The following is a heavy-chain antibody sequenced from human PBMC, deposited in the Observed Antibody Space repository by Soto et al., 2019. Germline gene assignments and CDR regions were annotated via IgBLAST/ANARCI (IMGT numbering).Heavy chain of an antibody. CDR3: AREPRYCRGGSCSITGDAYDI. CDR2: IKDDGSEK. J-gene: IGHJ3*02. CDR1: GFTFRTFW. D-gene: IGHD2-15*01. V-gene: IGHV3-7*01. Sequence: GGSLRLSCTEPGFTFRTFWMSWVRQTPGKGLEWVANIKDDGSEKYYADSVKGRFTISRDNVKNSVYLQMNSLRAEDTAVYYWAREPRYCRGGSCSITGDAYDIWGQGTMVTVSS.